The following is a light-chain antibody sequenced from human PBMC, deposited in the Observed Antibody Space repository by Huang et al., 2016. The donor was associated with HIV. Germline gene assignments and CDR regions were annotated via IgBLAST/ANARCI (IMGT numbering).Light chain of an antibody. J-gene: IGKJ5*01. CDR3: QHYGGSLIT. V-gene: IGKV3-20*01. CDR2: DAS. Sequence: EIVLTQSPGSVSLSPGERATLSCRASQSVRGDLAWYQQKPGQAPRLLIYDASSRATGIPDRFSGSGSGTDFTLTIGRLEPEDFAVYYCQHYGGSLITFGQGTRLEIQ. CDR1: QSVRGD.